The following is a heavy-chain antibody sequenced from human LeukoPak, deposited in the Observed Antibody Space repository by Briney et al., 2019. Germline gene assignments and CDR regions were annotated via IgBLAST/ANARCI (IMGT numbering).Heavy chain of an antibody. V-gene: IGHV3-30*04. Sequence: GGSLRLSCAASGFTFSSYAMHWVRQAPGKGLEWVAVISYDGSNKYYADSVKGRFTIPRDNSKNTLYLQMNSLRAEDTAVYYCARDSSYYDSSGHSPQHWGQGTLVTVSS. CDR2: ISYDGSNK. J-gene: IGHJ1*01. D-gene: IGHD3-22*01. CDR1: GFTFSSYA. CDR3: ARDSSYYDSSGHSPQH.